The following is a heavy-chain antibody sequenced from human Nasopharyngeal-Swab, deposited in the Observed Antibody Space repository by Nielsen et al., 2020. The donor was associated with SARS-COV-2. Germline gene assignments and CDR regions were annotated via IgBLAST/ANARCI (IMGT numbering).Heavy chain of an antibody. CDR1: GFTFSNYG. J-gene: IGHJ2*01. D-gene: IGHD6-13*01. Sequence: GESLKISCAASGFTFSNYGMHWVRQAPGKGPEWVAVIWYDGSNKYYADSVKGRFTISRDNSKNTLYLQMNSLRAEDTAVYYCARGQESYSSSWLNWYFDLWGRGTLVTVSS. V-gene: IGHV3-33*01. CDR3: ARGQESYSSSWLNWYFDL. CDR2: IWYDGSNK.